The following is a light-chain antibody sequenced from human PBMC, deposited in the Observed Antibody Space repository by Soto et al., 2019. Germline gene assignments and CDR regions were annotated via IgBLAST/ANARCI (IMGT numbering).Light chain of an antibody. J-gene: IGKJ4*01. Sequence: VMTQSPATLSVSPGERATLSCRASQSVSNNLAWYQQKPGQAPRLLIYGASTRASGIPARFSGSGSGTDFTLTISSLQSEDFAAYYCQQYNNWPALTFGGGTKVEVQ. CDR1: QSVSNN. CDR2: GAS. V-gene: IGKV3-15*01. CDR3: QQYNNWPALT.